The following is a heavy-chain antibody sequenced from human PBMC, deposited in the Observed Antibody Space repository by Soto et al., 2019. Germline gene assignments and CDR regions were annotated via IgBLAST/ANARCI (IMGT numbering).Heavy chain of an antibody. CDR3: ARKAIVVVPAAKSGELDY. Sequence: SETLSLTCSVSGYSISSGYYWGWIRQPPGKGLEWIGSIYHSGSTYYNPSLKSRVTISVDTSKNQFSLKLSSVTAADTAVYYCARKAIVVVPAAKSGELDYWGQGTLVTVSA. CDR1: GYSISSGYY. V-gene: IGHV4-38-2*01. CDR2: IYHSGST. J-gene: IGHJ4*02. D-gene: IGHD2-2*01.